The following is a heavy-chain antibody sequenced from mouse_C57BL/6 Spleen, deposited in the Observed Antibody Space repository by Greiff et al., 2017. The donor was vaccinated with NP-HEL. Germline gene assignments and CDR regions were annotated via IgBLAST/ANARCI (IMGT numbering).Heavy chain of an antibody. V-gene: IGHV1-80*01. CDR2: IYPGDGDT. CDR1: GYAFSSYW. CDR3: ARSDYGSYFDY. D-gene: IGHD1-1*01. Sequence: VQLQQSGAELVKPGASVKISCKASGYAFSSYWMNWVKQRPGKGLEWIGQIYPGDGDTNYNGKFKGKATLTADKSSSTAYMQLSSLTSEDSAVYFCARSDYGSYFDYWGQGTTLTVSS. J-gene: IGHJ2*01.